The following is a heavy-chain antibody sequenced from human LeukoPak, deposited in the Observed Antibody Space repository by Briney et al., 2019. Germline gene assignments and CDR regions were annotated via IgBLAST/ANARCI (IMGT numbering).Heavy chain of an antibody. J-gene: IGHJ4*02. V-gene: IGHV1-2*02. Sequence: VASVKVSCKASGYTFTGYYMHWVRQAPGQGLEWMGWINPNSSGTNYAQKFQGRVTMTRDTSISTAYMELSRLRSDDTAVYYCARAMDAGDDFWSGYYWVYWGQGTLVTVSS. CDR2: INPNSSGT. CDR3: ARAMDAGDDFWSGYYWVY. CDR1: GYTFTGYY. D-gene: IGHD3-3*01.